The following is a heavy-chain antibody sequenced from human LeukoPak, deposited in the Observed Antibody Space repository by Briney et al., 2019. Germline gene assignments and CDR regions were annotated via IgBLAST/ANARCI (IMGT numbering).Heavy chain of an antibody. V-gene: IGHV3-30*18. CDR1: GFTFSSYG. Sequence: PGRSLRLSCAASGFTFSSYGMHWVRQAPGKGLEWVAVISYDGSNKYYADSVKGRFTISRDNSKNTLYLQMNSLRAEDTAVYYCAKVSVKVVVISLLDYWGQGTLVTVSS. CDR3: AKVSVKVVVISLLDY. CDR2: ISYDGSNK. D-gene: IGHD3-22*01. J-gene: IGHJ4*02.